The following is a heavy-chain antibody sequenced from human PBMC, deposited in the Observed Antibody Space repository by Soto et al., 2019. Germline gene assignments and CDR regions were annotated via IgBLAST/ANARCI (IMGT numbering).Heavy chain of an antibody. V-gene: IGHV1-2*02. D-gene: IGHD3-16*01. CDR2: INTYSGGT. CDR1: GFTFNTYY. CDR3: ARGRLKLCLDAFDI. J-gene: IGHJ3*02. Sequence: GASVKVSCKTSGFTFNTYYIHWFRQAPGQGLEWMGWINTYSGGTNYAQKFQGRVTMTRDTSSSTAYMEVSRLTSDDTAVYYCARGRLKLCLDAFDICCQGTNVTLSS.